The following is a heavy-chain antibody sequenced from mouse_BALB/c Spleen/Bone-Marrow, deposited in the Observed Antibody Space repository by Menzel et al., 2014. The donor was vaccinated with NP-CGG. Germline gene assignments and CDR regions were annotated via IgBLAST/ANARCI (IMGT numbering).Heavy chain of an antibody. J-gene: IGHJ3*01. CDR3: ARDSSDCLAWFAY. CDR2: IFPGSDST. V-gene: IGHV1-9*01. Sequence: QVQLQKSGAELMQPGASVKISCEANEYTFSSYWIEWVKQRPGHGLEWIGEIFPGSDSTNYNENFKGKATFTADTSSNTAYMQLNSLTSEDSAVYFCARDSSDCLAWFAYWGQGAPVTVSA. CDR1: EYTFSSYW. D-gene: IGHD3-2*01.